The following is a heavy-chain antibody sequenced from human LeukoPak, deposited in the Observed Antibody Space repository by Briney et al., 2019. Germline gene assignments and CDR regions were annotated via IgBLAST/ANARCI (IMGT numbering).Heavy chain of an antibody. J-gene: IGHJ4*02. CDR1: GFTFSSYA. D-gene: IGHD3-10*01. Sequence: GGSLRLSCAASGFTFSSYAMHWVRQAPGKGLEWVAVISYDGSNKYYADSVKGRFTISRDNSKNTLYLQMNSLRAEDTAVYYCASYGHGDYWGQGTLVTVSS. V-gene: IGHV3-30*04. CDR3: ASYGHGDY. CDR2: ISYDGSNK.